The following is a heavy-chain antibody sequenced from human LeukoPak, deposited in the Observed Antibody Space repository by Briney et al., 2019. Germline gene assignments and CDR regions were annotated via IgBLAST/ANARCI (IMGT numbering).Heavy chain of an antibody. V-gene: IGHV3-43*01. Sequence: GGSLRLSCVASGFTFDDYTMHWVRQAPGKGLDWVSLISWDGGSTYYADSVKGRFTISRDNSKNSLYLQMNSLRTEDTALYYCAKGEYSSSWYIDYWGQGTLVTVSS. J-gene: IGHJ4*02. CDR2: ISWDGGST. D-gene: IGHD6-13*01. CDR3: AKGEYSSSWYIDY. CDR1: GFTFDDYT.